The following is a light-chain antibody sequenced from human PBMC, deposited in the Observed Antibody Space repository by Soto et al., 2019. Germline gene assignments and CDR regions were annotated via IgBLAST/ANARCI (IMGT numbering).Light chain of an antibody. V-gene: IGLV2-14*01. Sequence: QSALTQPASVSGSPGQSITMSCTGTSSDVGGYNYVSWYQQHPGKAPKLIIYEVSNRPSGASNRFSGSKSGNTASLTISGLQAEDEADYYCSSYTSSSTYVFGTGTKVTVL. J-gene: IGLJ1*01. CDR3: SSYTSSSTYV. CDR2: EVS. CDR1: SSDVGGYNY.